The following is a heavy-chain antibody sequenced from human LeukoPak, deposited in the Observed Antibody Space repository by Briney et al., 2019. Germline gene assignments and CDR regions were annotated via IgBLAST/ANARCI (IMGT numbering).Heavy chain of an antibody. V-gene: IGHV3-7*01. CDR3: ARVADDILTGHFDY. D-gene: IGHD3-9*01. CDR1: GFTFSSYW. J-gene: IGHJ4*02. CDR2: IKQDGSEK. Sequence: GGSLRLSCAASGFTFSSYWMSWVRQAPGKGLEWVANIKQDGSEKYYVDSVKGRFTISRDNAKNSLYLQMNSLRAEDTAVYYCARVADDILTGHFDYWGQGTLVTVPS.